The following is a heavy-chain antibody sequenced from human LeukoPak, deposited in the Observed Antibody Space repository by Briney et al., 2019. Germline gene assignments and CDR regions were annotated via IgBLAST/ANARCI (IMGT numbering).Heavy chain of an antibody. V-gene: IGHV3-72*01. CDR1: GFPFRDDY. CDR2: TRNKANSYTT. CDR3: ARGTTHGD. D-gene: IGHD1-7*01. Sequence: PGGPLRLSCAPSGFPFRDDYMLGAPQAPGKGREWVGSTRNKANSYTTEYAESVKGRFTISRDDSKNSLYLQMSSLKTDDTAVYYCARGTTHGDWGQGTLVTVSS. J-gene: IGHJ4*02.